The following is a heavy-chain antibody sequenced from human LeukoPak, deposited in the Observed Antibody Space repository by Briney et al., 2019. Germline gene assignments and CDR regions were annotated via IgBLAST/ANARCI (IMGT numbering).Heavy chain of an antibody. V-gene: IGHV2-5*01. D-gene: IGHD3-22*01. J-gene: IGHJ3*02. CDR2: IHWNDDK. CDR3: AHRPAAMYDSSGYYLDAFDI. CDR1: GGSISSGDYY. Sequence: QTLSLTCTVSGGSISSGDYYWSWIRQPPGKALEWLALIHWNDDKRYSPSLKSRLTITKDTSKDQVVLTMTNMDPVDTGTYYCAHRPAAMYDSSGYYLDAFDIWGQGTTVTVSS.